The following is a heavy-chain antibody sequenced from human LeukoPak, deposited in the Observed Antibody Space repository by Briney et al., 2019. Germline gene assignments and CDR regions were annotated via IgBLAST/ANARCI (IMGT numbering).Heavy chain of an antibody. J-gene: IGHJ4*02. V-gene: IGHV3-53*01. CDR2: MYRGGST. CDR3: AREGY. CDR1: GFTVSSNY. Sequence: GGSLRLSCAASGFTVSSNYMSWVRQAPGKGLEWVSVMYRGGSTFYADSMKGRFTITRDTSENTLFLQINSLRAEDTAVDYCAREGYWGQGTLVTVSS.